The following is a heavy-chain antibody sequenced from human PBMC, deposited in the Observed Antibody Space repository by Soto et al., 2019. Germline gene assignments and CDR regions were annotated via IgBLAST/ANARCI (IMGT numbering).Heavy chain of an antibody. CDR1: GFPFRNYA. CDR3: ARASGYYNTSSLRPWLDP. J-gene: IGHJ5*02. D-gene: IGHD3-22*01. CDR2: ISGSGAST. Sequence: GGSLRLSCTASGFPFRNYAMSWVRQAPGKGPEWVSGISGSGASTYDADSVKGRFTISRDNSKNTLYLQMNSLRAEDTAIYYCARASGYYNTSSLRPWLDPLRQAILVTV. V-gene: IGHV3-23*01.